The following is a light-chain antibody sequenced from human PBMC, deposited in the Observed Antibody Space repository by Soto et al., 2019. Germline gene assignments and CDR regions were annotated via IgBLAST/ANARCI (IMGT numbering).Light chain of an antibody. CDR3: QQYNDYSWT. V-gene: IGKV1-5*03. CDR2: KAS. J-gene: IGKJ1*01. CDR1: QSISAW. Sequence: DIQMTQSPSTLSASVGDRVSINCRASQSISAWLAWYQQKPGKAPRLLIYKASTLEIVVPSRFSGSGSGTEFTLTISSLQPDDVATYYCQQYNDYSWTFGQGTKVDIK.